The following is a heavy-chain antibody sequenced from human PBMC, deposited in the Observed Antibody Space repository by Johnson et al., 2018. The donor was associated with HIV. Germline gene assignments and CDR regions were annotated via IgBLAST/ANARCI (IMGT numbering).Heavy chain of an antibody. Sequence: VQLVESGGGLIQPGGSLRVSCAPSGFTVINNYMSWVRQAPGKGLEWVSVIYSGGSTYYADSVKGRFTISRHNSKTTLYLQMTSLRAEDTAVYYCAKDLRSSGSTGAFDIWGQGTMVTVSS. CDR1: GFTVINNY. CDR2: IYSGGST. V-gene: IGHV3-53*01. J-gene: IGHJ3*02. CDR3: AKDLRSSGSTGAFDI. D-gene: IGHD6-19*01.